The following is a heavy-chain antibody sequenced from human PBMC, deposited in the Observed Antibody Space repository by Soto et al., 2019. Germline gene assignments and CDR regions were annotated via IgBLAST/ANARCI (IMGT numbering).Heavy chain of an antibody. J-gene: IGHJ6*02. CDR3: ANLLSSIAARAYYYYGMDV. CDR2: ISGSGGST. CDR1: GFTFSSYA. V-gene: IGHV3-23*01. Sequence: GGSLRLSCAASGFTFSSYAMSWVHQAPGKGLEWVSAISGSGGSTYYADSVKGRFTISRDNSKNTLYLQMNSLRAEDTAVYYCANLLSSIAARAYYYYGMDVWGQGTTVTVSS. D-gene: IGHD6-6*01.